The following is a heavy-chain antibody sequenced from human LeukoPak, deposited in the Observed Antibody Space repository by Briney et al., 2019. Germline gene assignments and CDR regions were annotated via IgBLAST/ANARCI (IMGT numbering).Heavy chain of an antibody. CDR2: IYNIETT. V-gene: IGHV4-59*01. J-gene: IGHJ5*02. Sequence: SETLSLTCTVSDGSMTNYHWTWIRQSPGKAPEYIGYIYNIETTNYNPSLKSRVAVSVDMSKKQFSLRLNSVTAADTAVYYCARGSDGYRFDPWGQGILVTVSS. CDR1: DGSMTNYH. CDR3: ARGSDGYRFDP. D-gene: IGHD5-18*01.